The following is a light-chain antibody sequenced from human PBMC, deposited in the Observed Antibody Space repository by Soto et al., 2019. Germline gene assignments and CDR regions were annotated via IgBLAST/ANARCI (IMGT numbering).Light chain of an antibody. CDR2: GAS. CDR1: QSVSSS. V-gene: IGKV3-15*01. Sequence: EIVMTQSPATLSVSPGERVTLSCRASQSVSSSLAWYQQKPGQAPRLLIYGASTRATGIPARFSGGGSGTEFTLTISSLQSEDFAVYYCQQYNNWPPFTFGHGTKVDIK. J-gene: IGKJ3*01. CDR3: QQYNNWPPFT.